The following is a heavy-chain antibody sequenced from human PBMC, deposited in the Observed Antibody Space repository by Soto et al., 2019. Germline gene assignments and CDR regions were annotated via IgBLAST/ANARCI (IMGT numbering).Heavy chain of an antibody. CDR1: GFTFSSYE. CDR2: ISSSGSTI. CDR3: AGASDWGDRAFDI. V-gene: IGHV3-48*03. J-gene: IGHJ3*02. Sequence: GGSLRLSCAASGFTFSSYEMNWVRQAPGKGLEWVSYISSSGSTIYYADSVKGRFTISRDNAKNSLYLQMNSLRAEDTAVYYCAGASDWGDRAFDIWGQGTMVTVSS. D-gene: IGHD7-27*01.